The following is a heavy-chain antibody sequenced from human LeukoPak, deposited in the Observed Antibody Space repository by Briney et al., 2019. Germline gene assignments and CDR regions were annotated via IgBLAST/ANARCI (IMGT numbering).Heavy chain of an antibody. J-gene: IGHJ4*02. D-gene: IGHD3-22*01. CDR2: ISSSSTYI. Sequence: GGSLRLSCAASGFTFTTYSMNWVRQAPGKGLERVSSISSSSTYIYYADSLKGRFTIFRDNAKSSMYLQMNSLRVEDTAVYYCARNYYDGSGYWYYFDYWGQGTLVTVSS. CDR3: ARNYYDGSGYWYYFDY. V-gene: IGHV3-21*01. CDR1: GFTFTTYS.